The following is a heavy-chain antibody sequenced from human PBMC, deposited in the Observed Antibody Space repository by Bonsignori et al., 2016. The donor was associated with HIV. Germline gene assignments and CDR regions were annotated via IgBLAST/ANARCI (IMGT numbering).Heavy chain of an antibody. CDR2: IYDGRTA. CDR1: GVSISSSAYY. D-gene: IGHD4-17*01. CDR3: ARVGGSDYGDYYFVL. Sequence: QVQLQESGPGLVKPSQTLSLTCTVSGVSISSSAYYWSWIRQHPGRGLEWIGFIYDGRTAYYNPSLKSPATISVDTSTNSFTLRLTSVTAADTAIYYCARVGGSDYGDYYFVLLGPRNPTSPSPQ. J-gene: IGHJ4*01. V-gene: IGHV4-31*01.